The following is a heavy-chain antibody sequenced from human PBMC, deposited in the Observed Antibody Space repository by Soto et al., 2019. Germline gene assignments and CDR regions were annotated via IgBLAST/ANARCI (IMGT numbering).Heavy chain of an antibody. CDR2: IIPILGIA. CDR1: GGTFSSYT. Sequence: QVQLVQSGAEVKKPGSSVKVSCKASGGTFSSYTISWVRQAPGQGLEWMGRIIPILGIANYAQKFQGRVTITADKSTSTAYMELSSLRSEDTAVYYCACDGDDIVATPTHFYYYYGMDVWGQGTTVTVSS. CDR3: ACDGDDIVATPTHFYYYYGMDV. D-gene: IGHD5-12*01. V-gene: IGHV1-69*02. J-gene: IGHJ6*02.